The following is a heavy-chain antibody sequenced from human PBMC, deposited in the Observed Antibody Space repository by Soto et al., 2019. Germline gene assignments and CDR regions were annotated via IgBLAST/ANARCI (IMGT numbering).Heavy chain of an antibody. J-gene: IGHJ6*02. D-gene: IGHD1-26*01. CDR3: ARDSGSYYYYGMDV. Sequence: PSVKVSCKASGYTFTGYYMHWVRQAPGQGLEWMGWINPNSGGTNYAQKFQGWVTMTRDTSISTAYMELSRLRSDDTAVYYCARDSGSYYYYGMDVWGQGTTVIVSS. V-gene: IGHV1-2*04. CDR1: GYTFTGYY. CDR2: INPNSGGT.